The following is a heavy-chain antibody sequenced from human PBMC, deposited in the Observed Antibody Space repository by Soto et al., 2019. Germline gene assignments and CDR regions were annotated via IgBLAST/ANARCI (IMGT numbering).Heavy chain of an antibody. CDR1: GGTFSSYA. D-gene: IGHD3-9*01. Sequence: SVKVSCKASGGTFSSYAISWVRQAPGQGLEWMGGIIPIFGTANYAQKFQGRVTITADESTSTAYMELSSLRSEDTAVYYCASLQYLAAGYYYGMDVWGQGTTVTVSS. CDR2: IIPIFGTA. J-gene: IGHJ6*02. V-gene: IGHV1-69*13. CDR3: ASLQYLAAGYYYGMDV.